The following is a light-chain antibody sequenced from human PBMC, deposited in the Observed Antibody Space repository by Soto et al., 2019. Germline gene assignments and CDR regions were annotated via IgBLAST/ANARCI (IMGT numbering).Light chain of an antibody. CDR2: GTS. V-gene: IGKV3-20*01. CDR3: QQFVTSPYT. J-gene: IGKJ2*01. CDR1: QSAANNY. Sequence: EIVLTQSPGTLSLSPGERATLFCRASQSAANNYIAWYQQKPGQAPSLLIYGTSKRATGIPDRFNGSGSGTDFTLHITSVAPEDFAVYYCQQFVTSPYTFGQGTKLEI.